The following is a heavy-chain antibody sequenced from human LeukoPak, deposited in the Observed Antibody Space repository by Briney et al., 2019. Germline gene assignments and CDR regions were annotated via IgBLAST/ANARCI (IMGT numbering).Heavy chain of an antibody. Sequence: SETLSLTCAVYGGSFSGYYWSWIRQPPGKGLEWIGEISHSGSTNYNPSLKSRVTISVDTSKNQFSLKLSSVTAADTAVYYCARGLEYSSSLGYAFDIWGQGTMVTVSS. CDR1: GGSFSGYY. CDR2: ISHSGST. V-gene: IGHV4-34*01. D-gene: IGHD6-6*01. J-gene: IGHJ3*02. CDR3: ARGLEYSSSLGYAFDI.